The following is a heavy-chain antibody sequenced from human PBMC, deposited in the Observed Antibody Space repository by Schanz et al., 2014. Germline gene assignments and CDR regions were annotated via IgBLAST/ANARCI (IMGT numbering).Heavy chain of an antibody. V-gene: IGHV3-30*02. CDR2: IRYDGINK. D-gene: IGHD1-26*01. CDR3: AKERSPSF. CDR1: GFTFSTTG. Sequence: QVRLVESGGCVVQPGGSLRLSCAASGFTFSTTGMHWVRQAPGKGLVWVTYIRYDGINKYYADSVKGRFTVSRDNAKSTLFLQMDSLRPEDTAIYYCAKERSPSFWGQGTLVTVSS. J-gene: IGHJ4*02.